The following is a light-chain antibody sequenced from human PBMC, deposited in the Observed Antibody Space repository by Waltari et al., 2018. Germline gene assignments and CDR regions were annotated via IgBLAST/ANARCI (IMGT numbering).Light chain of an antibody. J-gene: IGLJ2*01. CDR1: SSDVGGYNY. CDR3: SSYTSSSTPVL. CDR2: EVS. V-gene: IGLV2-14*01. Sequence: QSALTQPASVSGSPGQSITISCTGPSSDVGGYNYVSWYQQHPGKSPKRVFYEVSNRPSGVYNRFSGSTSGNTASLTMSGLQAEDEADYYCSSYTSSSTPVLFGGGTKLTVL.